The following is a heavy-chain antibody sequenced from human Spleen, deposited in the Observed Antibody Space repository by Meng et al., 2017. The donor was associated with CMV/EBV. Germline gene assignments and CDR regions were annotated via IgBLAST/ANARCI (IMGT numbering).Heavy chain of an antibody. CDR2: VSHSEGT. J-gene: IGHJ6*02. Sequence: SETLSLTCVVYGGSFSGYYWSWTRQPPGKGLEWIGEVSHSEGTNYNPSLKSRVAIFVETSKKQFSLKLNSVTAADTAVYYCARHPFGDLRLPFYYYGMDVWGQGTTVTVSS. CDR1: GGSFSGYY. CDR3: ARHPFGDLRLPFYYYGMDV. V-gene: IGHV4-34*01. D-gene: IGHD3-10*01.